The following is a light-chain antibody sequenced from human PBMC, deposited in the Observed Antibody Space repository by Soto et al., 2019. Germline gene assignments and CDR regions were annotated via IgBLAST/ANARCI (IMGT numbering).Light chain of an antibody. CDR2: SNS. CDR1: TSNIGSNY. Sequence: QSALTQPPSASGTPGQRVTISCSGSTSNIGSNYVFWYQQLPGTAPKLLIYSNSQRPSGVPDRFSGSKSGTSASLAISGLRSEDEADYYCAAWDDSLRGVFGGGTKLTVL. CDR3: AAWDDSLRGV. V-gene: IGLV1-47*02. J-gene: IGLJ3*02.